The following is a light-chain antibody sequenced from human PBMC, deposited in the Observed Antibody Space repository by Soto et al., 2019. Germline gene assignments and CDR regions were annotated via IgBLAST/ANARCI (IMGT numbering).Light chain of an antibody. Sequence: QSALTQPASVSGSPGQSITISCTGTSSDVGGYNYVSWYQQHPGKAPKLMIYAVTDRPSGVSSRFSGSKSGNTASLTISGLQAEDEADYYCQSYDSSLSAVVIGGGTKLTVL. J-gene: IGLJ2*01. V-gene: IGLV2-14*01. CDR1: SSDVGGYNY. CDR2: AVT. CDR3: QSYDSSLSAVV.